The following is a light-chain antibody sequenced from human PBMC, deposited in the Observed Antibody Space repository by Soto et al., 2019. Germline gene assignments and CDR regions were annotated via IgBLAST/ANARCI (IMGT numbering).Light chain of an antibody. CDR3: QVRDVWPS. J-gene: IGKJ1*01. Sequence: IVLTQSPVTLAVSPGESAVLSCRASQSVSTSLAWYRHKPGQAPRLFIYDASKRAPGIPARFTGSGSGAHFTLTISSLEPEDIAVYYCQVRDVWPSFGQGTKVEIK. V-gene: IGKV3-11*01. CDR1: QSVSTS. CDR2: DAS.